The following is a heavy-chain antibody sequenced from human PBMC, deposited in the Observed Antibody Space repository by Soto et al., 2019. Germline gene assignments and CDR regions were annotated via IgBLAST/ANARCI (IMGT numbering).Heavy chain of an antibody. CDR2: IKQDGSEK. J-gene: IGHJ6*03. D-gene: IGHD2-15*01. CDR3: ARGYCSGGSCYPPYYYYYMDV. CDR1: GFTFSSYW. Sequence: EVQLVESGGGLVQPGGSPRLSCAASGFTFSSYWMSWVRQAPGKGLEWVANIKQDGSEKYYVDSVKGRFTISRDNAKNSLYLQMNSLRAEDTAVYYCARGYCSGGSCYPPYYYYYMDVWGKGTTVTVSS. V-gene: IGHV3-7*01.